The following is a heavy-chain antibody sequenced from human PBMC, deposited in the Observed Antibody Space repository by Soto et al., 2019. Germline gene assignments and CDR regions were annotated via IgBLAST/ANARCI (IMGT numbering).Heavy chain of an antibody. V-gene: IGHV1-69*01. Sequence: QVQLVQSGAEVKKPGSSVKVSCKASGGTFSSYAISWVRQAPGQGLEWMGGIIPIFGTANYAQKFQGRVTMTADESTSTAYMERSSLRSEDTAVYFCATYPTAGHYDGMDVWGQGTTVTVSS. J-gene: IGHJ6*02. CDR1: GGTFSSYA. CDR2: IIPIFGTA. D-gene: IGHD6-13*01. CDR3: ATYPTAGHYDGMDV.